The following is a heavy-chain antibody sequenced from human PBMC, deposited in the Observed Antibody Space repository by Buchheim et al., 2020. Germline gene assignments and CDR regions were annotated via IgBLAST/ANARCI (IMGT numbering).Heavy chain of an antibody. Sequence: EVQLLESGGGLVQPGGSLRLSCAASGLTISSYAMSWVRQAPGKGLEWVSGIRGSGGSPYYADSVKGRVTIPRDNCKNTLYMQMNSLRVEDTAVYYCAKDTAKITRGSFDYWGQGTL. J-gene: IGHJ4*02. CDR2: IRGSGGSP. D-gene: IGHD3-10*01. V-gene: IGHV3-23*01. CDR3: AKDTAKITRGSFDY. CDR1: GLTISSYA.